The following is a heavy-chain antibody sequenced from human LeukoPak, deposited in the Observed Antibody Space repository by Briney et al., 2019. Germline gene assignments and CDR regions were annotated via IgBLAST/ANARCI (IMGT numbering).Heavy chain of an antibody. CDR1: GGSISSGGYY. CDR2: IYYSGST. D-gene: IGHD5-18*01. V-gene: IGHV4-31*03. J-gene: IGHJ5*02. Sequence: PSQTLSLTCTVSGGSISSGGYYWSWIRQHPGKGLGWIGYIYYSGSTYYNPSLKSRVTISVDTSKNQFSLKLSSVTAADTAVYYYASSPRAGGYSYGPNWFDPWGQGTLVTVSS. CDR3: ASSPRAGGYSYGPNWFDP.